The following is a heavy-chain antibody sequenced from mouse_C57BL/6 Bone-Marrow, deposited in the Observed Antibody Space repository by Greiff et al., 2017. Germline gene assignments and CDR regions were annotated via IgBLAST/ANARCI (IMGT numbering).Heavy chain of an antibody. CDR1: GFTFSDYG. CDR3: ALPPGY. V-gene: IGHV5-17*01. J-gene: IGHJ2*01. Sequence: EVKLVESGGGLVKPGGSLKLSCAASGFTFSDYGMHWVRQAPEKGLEWVAYISSGSSTIYYADTVKGRFTISRDNATNTLFLQMTSLRSEDASMYYCALPPGYWGQGTTLTVSS. CDR2: ISSGSSTI.